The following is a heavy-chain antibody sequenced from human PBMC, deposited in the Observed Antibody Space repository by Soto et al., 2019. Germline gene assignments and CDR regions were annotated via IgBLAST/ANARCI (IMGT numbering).Heavy chain of an antibody. CDR3: ARARYGDPLWGQDDFDY. Sequence: LRLSFAASGFTFSSYAMSWVRQAPGKGLEWVSTISDSGNSTYSADSVKGRFTISRDNSKNTLYLQMNSLRAEDTAVYYCARARYGDPLWGQDDFDYWGQGTLDTVSS. CDR2: ISDSGNST. D-gene: IGHD4-17*01. V-gene: IGHV3-23*01. J-gene: IGHJ4*02. CDR1: GFTFSSYA.